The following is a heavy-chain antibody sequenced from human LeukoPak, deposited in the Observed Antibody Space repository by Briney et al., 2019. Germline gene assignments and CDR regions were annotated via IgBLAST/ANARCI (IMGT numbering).Heavy chain of an antibody. CDR1: GGSIGSSSYY. CDR3: ARGYDSSGPYQSLPDY. D-gene: IGHD3-22*01. J-gene: IGHJ4*02. Sequence: SETLSLTCTVSGGSIGSSSYYWGWIRQPPGKGLEWIGSIYYSGSTYYNPSLKSRVTISVDTSKNQFSLKLSSVTAADTAVYYCARGYDSSGPYQSLPDYWGQGTLVTVSS. V-gene: IGHV4-39*07. CDR2: IYYSGST.